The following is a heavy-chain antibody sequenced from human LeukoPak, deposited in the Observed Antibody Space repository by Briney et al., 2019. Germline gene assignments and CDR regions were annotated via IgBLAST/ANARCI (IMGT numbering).Heavy chain of an antibody. CDR1: GGSFSDYY. V-gene: IGHV4-34*01. J-gene: IGHJ3*02. Sequence: SETLSLTCAVYGGSFSDYYWNRIRQPPGKGLEWIGEINHSGSTNYNPSLKSRVTISVDTSKNQFSLKLSSVTAADTAVYYCAKSNGYGLVDIWGQGTMVTVSS. CDR2: INHSGST. CDR3: AKSNGYGLVDI. D-gene: IGHD3-10*01.